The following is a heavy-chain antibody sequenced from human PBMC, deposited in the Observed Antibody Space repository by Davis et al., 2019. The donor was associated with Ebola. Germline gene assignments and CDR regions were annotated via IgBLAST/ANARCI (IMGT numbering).Heavy chain of an antibody. J-gene: IGHJ4*02. CDR3: ARGPSYGPDS. D-gene: IGHD3-16*01. CDR1: GGPFSNFP. V-gene: IGHV1-69*13. Sequence: SVKVSCKVSGGPFSNFPITWVRQAPGQGFECMGGVIPIFGISNYAEKFKGRVTITADESATTVYMELNSLRSDDTAIYYCARGPSYGPDSWGQGTLITVSS. CDR2: VIPIFGIS.